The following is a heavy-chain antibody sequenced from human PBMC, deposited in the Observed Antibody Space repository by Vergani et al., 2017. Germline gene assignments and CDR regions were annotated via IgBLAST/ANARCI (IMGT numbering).Heavy chain of an antibody. Sequence: QVQLVEWGGGVVHPGRSLRLSGTASGCIFSSHGMHGVRQAPGKGLEGVAFIRYDGSRRDYGESVKGRFNISRENSTNIVYIQMNSLRPEDTGVYYCVKGKGTFENCGQGTLVTVSS. CDR1: GCIFSSHG. V-gene: IGHV3-30*02. J-gene: IGHJ4*02. D-gene: IGHD1-7*01. CDR2: IRYDGSRR. CDR3: VKGKGTFEN.